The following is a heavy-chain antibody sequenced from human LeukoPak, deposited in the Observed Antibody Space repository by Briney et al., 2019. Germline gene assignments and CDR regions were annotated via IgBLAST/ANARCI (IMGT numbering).Heavy chain of an antibody. J-gene: IGHJ4*02. V-gene: IGHV1-24*01. CDR1: GYTLTELS. D-gene: IGHD3-16*02. CDR2: FNPEDGET. CDR3: ATLYDYVWGSYRPLGY. Sequence: ASVKVSCKVSGYTLTELSMHWVRQAPGKGLEWTGGFNPEDGETIYAQKFQGRVTMTEDTSTDTAYMELSSLRSEDTAVYYCATLYDYVWGSYRPLGYWGQGTLVTVSS.